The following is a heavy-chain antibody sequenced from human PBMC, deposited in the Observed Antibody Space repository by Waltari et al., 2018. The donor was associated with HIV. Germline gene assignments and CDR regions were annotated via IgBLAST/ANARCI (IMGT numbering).Heavy chain of an antibody. CDR2: MTPTGVFM. Sequence: QVQLVESGGGLVMPGGSLRLSCAASGFTVNDYFRNWIRQAPGKGLEGIAYMTPTGVFMDDADSGRGRCTVARESAKNLLYLQVNSLTAEDTAVYDCARDAVTDDAFDLWGQGTMVTGSS. CDR3: ARDAVTDDAFDL. D-gene: IGHD6-19*01. V-gene: IGHV3-11*01. J-gene: IGHJ3*01. CDR1: GFTVNDYF.